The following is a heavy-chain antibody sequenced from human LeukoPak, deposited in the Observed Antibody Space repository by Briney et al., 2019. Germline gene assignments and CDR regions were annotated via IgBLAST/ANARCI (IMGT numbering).Heavy chain of an antibody. CDR1: GFTFSSYS. V-gene: IGHV3-48*04. CDR3: ARDARYSSSPRGMDV. Sequence: GGSLRLSCAASGFTFSSYSMNWVRQAPGKGLEWVSYISSSSSTIYYADSVKGRFTISRDNAKNSLYLQMNSLRAEDTAVYYCARDARYSSSPRGMDVWGQGTTVTVSS. D-gene: IGHD6-13*01. J-gene: IGHJ6*02. CDR2: ISSSSSTI.